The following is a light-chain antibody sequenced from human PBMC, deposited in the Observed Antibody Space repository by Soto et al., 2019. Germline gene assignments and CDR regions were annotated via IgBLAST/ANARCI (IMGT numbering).Light chain of an antibody. CDR2: RNN. V-gene: IGLV1-47*01. CDR1: SSNIGSNY. CDR3: QSYDSSLSGFV. Sequence: QAVVTQPPSASGTPGQRVTISCSGSSSNIGSNYVYWYQQLPGTAPKLLIYRNNQRPSGVPDRFSGSKSGTSASLAISGLRSEDEADYYCQSYDSSLSGFVFGGGTKLTVL. J-gene: IGLJ2*01.